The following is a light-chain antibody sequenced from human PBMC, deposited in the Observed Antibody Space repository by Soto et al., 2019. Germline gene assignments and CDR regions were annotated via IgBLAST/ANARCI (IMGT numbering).Light chain of an antibody. J-gene: IGKJ5*01. CDR3: QQYNNWPPIT. CDR2: GAS. CDR1: QSVSSN. Sequence: EIVMAQSPATPSFSPGERATLSCRASQSVSSNLAWYQQKPGQAPRLLIYGASTRATGIPARFSGSGSGTEFTLTISSLQSEDFAVYYCQQYNNWPPITFGQGTRLEIK. V-gene: IGKV3-15*01.